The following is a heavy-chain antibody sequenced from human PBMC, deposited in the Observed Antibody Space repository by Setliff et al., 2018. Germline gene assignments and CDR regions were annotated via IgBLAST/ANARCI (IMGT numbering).Heavy chain of an antibody. Sequence: GGSLRLSCAGTGFTFSKYGMYWVRQAPGKGLEWVAIIFHDGRDIYYGDSVQGRFAISRDNSKNTLYLQMNSLRSDDTAVYYCAGVHWTTNWFLHYWGQGTLVTVSS. CDR3: AGVHWTTNWFLHY. CDR1: GFTFSKYG. J-gene: IGHJ4*01. D-gene: IGHD7-27*01. CDR2: IFHDGRDI. V-gene: IGHV3-30*03.